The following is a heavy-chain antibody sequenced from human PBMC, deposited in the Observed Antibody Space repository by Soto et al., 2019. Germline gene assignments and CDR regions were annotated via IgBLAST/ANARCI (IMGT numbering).Heavy chain of an antibody. CDR1: GDSVSSNSAA. D-gene: IGHD2-21*01. CDR3: ARDSFKTRHNYNGMDV. Sequence: SETLSLTCAISGDSVSSNSAAWNWTRQSPSRGLEWLGRTYYRSKWYNDYAVSVKSRITINPDTSKNQFSLQLNSVTPEDTAVYYCARDSFKTRHNYNGMDVWGQGTTVTVSS. J-gene: IGHJ6*02. V-gene: IGHV6-1*01. CDR2: TYYRSKWYN.